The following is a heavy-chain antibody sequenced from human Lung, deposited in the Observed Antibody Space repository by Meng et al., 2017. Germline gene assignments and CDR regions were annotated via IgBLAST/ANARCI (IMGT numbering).Heavy chain of an antibody. Sequence: QVQLQQWGAGLVKTSEPLSLTCVVSGGSFSDYYWSWIPQPPGKGLEWIGEINHSGSTNYNPSLESRATISVDTSQNNLSLKLSSVTAADSAVYYCARGPTTMAHDFDYWGQGTLVTVSS. CDR2: INHSGST. CDR1: GGSFSDYY. J-gene: IGHJ4*02. V-gene: IGHV4-34*01. CDR3: ARGPTTMAHDFDY. D-gene: IGHD4-11*01.